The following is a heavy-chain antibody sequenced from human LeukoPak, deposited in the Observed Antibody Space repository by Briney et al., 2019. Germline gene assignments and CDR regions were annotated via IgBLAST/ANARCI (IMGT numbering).Heavy chain of an antibody. CDR1: GYTFTSYW. D-gene: IGHD5-24*01. CDR2: IYPGDSDT. J-gene: IGHJ4*02. Sequence: ASVKVSCKASGYTFTSYWIGWVRQMPGKGLEWMGIIYPGDSDTRYSPSFQGQVTISADKSISTAYLQWSSLKASDTAMYYCARRIDGYKTYYFDYWGQGTLVTVSS. CDR3: ARRIDGYKTYYFDY. V-gene: IGHV5-51*01.